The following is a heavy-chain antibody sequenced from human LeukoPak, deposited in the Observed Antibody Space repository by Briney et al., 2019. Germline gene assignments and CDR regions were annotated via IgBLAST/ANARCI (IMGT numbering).Heavy chain of an antibody. V-gene: IGHV1-18*01. D-gene: IGHD3-10*01. CDR2: ISAYNGNT. Sequence: ASVKVSCKASGYTFTSYGISWVRQAPGQGLDWMGWISAYNGNTKYAQKLQGRVTMTTDTSTSTAYMELRSLRSDDTAVYYCARDENLLWLGELLDYWGQGTLVTVSS. J-gene: IGHJ4*02. CDR1: GYTFTSYG. CDR3: ARDENLLWLGELLDY.